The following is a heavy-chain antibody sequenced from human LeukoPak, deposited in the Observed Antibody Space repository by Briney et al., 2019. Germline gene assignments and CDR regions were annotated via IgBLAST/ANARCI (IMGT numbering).Heavy chain of an antibody. V-gene: IGHV7-4-1*02. Sequence: ASVKVSCKASGYTFTSYAMNWVRQAPGQGLEWMGWINTNTGNPTYAQGFTGRFVFSLDTSVSTAYLQISSLKAEDTAVYYCARQEYCSGASCYTWFDPWGQGTLVTVSS. D-gene: IGHD2-15*01. CDR3: ARQEYCSGASCYTWFDP. CDR1: GYTFTSYA. CDR2: INTNTGNP. J-gene: IGHJ5*02.